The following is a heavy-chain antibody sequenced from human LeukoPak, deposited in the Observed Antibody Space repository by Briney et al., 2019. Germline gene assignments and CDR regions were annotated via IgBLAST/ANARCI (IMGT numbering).Heavy chain of an antibody. Sequence: SVKVSYQASAYTFTGYDMDKRVHAPGQGLNKKGWINPNSGGTNYAQKFQGRVTMTRDTSISTAYMELSRLRSDDTAVYYCARDVTPDDAFDIWGQGTMVTVSS. V-gene: IGHV1-2*02. D-gene: IGHD4-23*01. CDR1: AYTFTGYD. J-gene: IGHJ3*02. CDR3: ARDVTPDDAFDI. CDR2: INPNSGGT.